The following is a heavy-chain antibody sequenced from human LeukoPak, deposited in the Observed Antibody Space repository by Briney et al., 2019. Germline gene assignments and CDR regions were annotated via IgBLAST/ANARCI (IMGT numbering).Heavy chain of an antibody. V-gene: IGHV1-69*06. Sequence: SVKVSCKASGGTFSSYAISWVRQAPGQGLEWMGGIIPIFGTANYAQKFQGRVTITADKSTTTAYMELSSLRSEDTAVYYCARDNSVGDIAWWFDPWGQGTLVTVSS. CDR2: IIPIFGTA. CDR1: GGTFSSYA. CDR3: ARDNSVGDIAWWFDP. J-gene: IGHJ5*02. D-gene: IGHD3-16*02.